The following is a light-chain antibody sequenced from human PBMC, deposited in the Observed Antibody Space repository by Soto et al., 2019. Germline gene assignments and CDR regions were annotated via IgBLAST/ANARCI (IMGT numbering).Light chain of an antibody. CDR3: CSYAGSSSWV. Sequence: QSVLTQPASVSGSPGQSITISCTGTSSDIGSYNLVSWYQQHSGKAPKFMIYEGSKRPSGVSNRFSGSKSGNTASLTISGLQAEDEADYYCCSYAGSSSWVFGGGTKLTVL. V-gene: IGLV2-23*01. CDR1: SSDIGSYNL. J-gene: IGLJ3*02. CDR2: EGS.